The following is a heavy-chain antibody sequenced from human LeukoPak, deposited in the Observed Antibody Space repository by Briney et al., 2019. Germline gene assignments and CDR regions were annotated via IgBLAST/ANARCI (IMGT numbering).Heavy chain of an antibody. V-gene: IGHV4-59*08. Sequence: SETLSLTCTVSGGSISSYYWSWIRQPPGKGLEWIGYIYYSGSTNYNLSLKSRVTISVDTSKNQFSLKLSSVTAADTAVYYCARLGSYYDYVWGSYRPNWFDPWGQGTLVTVSS. CDR1: GGSISSYY. D-gene: IGHD3-16*02. CDR2: IYYSGST. J-gene: IGHJ5*02. CDR3: ARLGSYYDYVWGSYRPNWFDP.